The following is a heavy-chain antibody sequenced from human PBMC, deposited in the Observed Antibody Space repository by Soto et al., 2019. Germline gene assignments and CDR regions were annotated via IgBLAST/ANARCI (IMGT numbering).Heavy chain of an antibody. CDR3: ARRHIIVVVPAAIDP. Sequence: PSETLSLTCTVSGDSTSSSNSHWGWTRQPPGKGLEWIGEIYHSGSTNYSPSLKSRVTMSVDKSKNQFSLNLSSVTAADTAVYYCARRHIIVVVPAAIDPWGQGTLVTVSS. CDR1: GDSTSSSNS. J-gene: IGHJ5*02. V-gene: IGHV4-39*07. D-gene: IGHD2-2*01. CDR2: IYHSGST.